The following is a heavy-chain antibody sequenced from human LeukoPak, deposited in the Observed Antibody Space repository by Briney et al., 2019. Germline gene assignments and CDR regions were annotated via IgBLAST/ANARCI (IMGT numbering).Heavy chain of an antibody. CDR2: IYYSGST. D-gene: IGHD4-17*01. CDR3: ARVRTVTTFPYYYYYYMDV. Sequence: SETLSLTCTVSGGSISSYYWSWIRQPPGKGLEWIGYIYYSGSTNYNPSLKSRVTISVDTSKNQFSLKLSSVTAADTAVYYCARVRTVTTFPYYYYYYMDVWGKGTTVTVSS. CDR1: GGSISSYY. V-gene: IGHV4-59*01. J-gene: IGHJ6*03.